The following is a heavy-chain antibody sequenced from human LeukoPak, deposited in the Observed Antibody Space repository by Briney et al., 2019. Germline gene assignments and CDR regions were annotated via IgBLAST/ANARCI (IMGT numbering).Heavy chain of an antibody. J-gene: IGHJ4*02. CDR3: ARHDYSNYVLDN. D-gene: IGHD4-11*01. CDR2: IYYSGST. Sequence: SETLSLTCTVSGGSISNYYWSWIRQPPGKGLEWIGYIYYSGSTKYNPSLKSRVTISVDTSKNQFSLKLNSVTAADTAMYYCARHDYSNYVLDNWGQGNLVTVSS. CDR1: GGSISNYY. V-gene: IGHV4-59*08.